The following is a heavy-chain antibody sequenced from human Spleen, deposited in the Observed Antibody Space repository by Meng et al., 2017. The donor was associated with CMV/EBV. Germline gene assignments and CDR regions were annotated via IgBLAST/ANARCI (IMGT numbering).Heavy chain of an antibody. Sequence: QVQLVQSGAEVKQPGASVKVSCKTSGHTFTDHYIHWVRQATGQGLEWMGWMNPNSGNTGYAQKFQGRVTMTRNTSISTAYMELSSLRSEDTAVYYCARGLVEMAPDYWGQGTLVTVSS. V-gene: IGHV1-8*02. CDR3: ARGLVEMAPDY. D-gene: IGHD5-24*01. J-gene: IGHJ4*02. CDR1: GHTFTDHY. CDR2: MNPNSGNT.